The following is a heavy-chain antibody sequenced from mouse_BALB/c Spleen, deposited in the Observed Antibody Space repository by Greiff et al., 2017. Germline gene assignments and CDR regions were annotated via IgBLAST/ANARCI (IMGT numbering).Heavy chain of an antibody. CDR2: IYPGDGDT. CDR3: ATITTVPAGFAY. Sequence: QVQLKESGAELVRPGSSVKISCKASGYAFSSYWMNWVKQRPGQGLEWIGQIYPGDGDTNYNGKFKGKATLTADKSSSTAYMQLSSLTSEDSAVYFCATITTVPAGFAYWGQGTLVTVSA. J-gene: IGHJ3*01. CDR1: GYAFSSYW. V-gene: IGHV1-80*01. D-gene: IGHD1-1*01.